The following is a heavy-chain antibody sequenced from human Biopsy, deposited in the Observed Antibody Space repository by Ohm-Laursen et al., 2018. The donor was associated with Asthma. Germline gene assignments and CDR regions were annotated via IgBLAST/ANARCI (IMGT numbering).Heavy chain of an antibody. V-gene: IGHV3-30*03. D-gene: IGHD4-23*01. J-gene: IGHJ3*02. Sequence: SLRLSCAASGFVFSQSGMHWVRQAPGKGLEWVALISSDGHLKYYEDSVKGRFTISRDNSKNSPYLQINSLRVEDSAVYYCARESGQDYGGFGSFDRWGQGKMVAVSS. CDR3: ARESGQDYGGFGSFDR. CDR1: GFVFSQSG. CDR2: ISSDGHLK.